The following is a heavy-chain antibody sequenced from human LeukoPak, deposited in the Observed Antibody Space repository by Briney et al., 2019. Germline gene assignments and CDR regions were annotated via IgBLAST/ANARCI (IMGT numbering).Heavy chain of an antibody. D-gene: IGHD6-13*01. V-gene: IGHV3-23*01. Sequence: GVSLRLSCAASGFTFSSYAMSWVRQAPGKGLEWVSAISGSGDSTYYGDSVKGRFTISRDNSKNTLYLQMNSLRAEDTAVYYCAKTRPLDSSSWSHGDYWGQGTLVTVSS. J-gene: IGHJ4*02. CDR1: GFTFSSYA. CDR2: ISGSGDST. CDR3: AKTRPLDSSSWSHGDY.